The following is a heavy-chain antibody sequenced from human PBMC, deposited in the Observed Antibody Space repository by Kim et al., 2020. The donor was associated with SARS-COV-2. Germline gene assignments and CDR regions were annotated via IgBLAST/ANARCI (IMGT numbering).Heavy chain of an antibody. CDR1: GGSISSSSYY. CDR3: ARGSQYYYGSGSYYPFDY. V-gene: IGHV4-39*07. CDR2: IYYSGST. D-gene: IGHD3-10*01. Sequence: SETLSLTCTVSGGSISSSSYYWGWIRQPPGKGLEWIGSIYYSGSTYYNPSLKSRVTISVDTSKNQFSLKLSSVTAADTAVYYCARGSQYYYGSGSYYPFDYWGQGTLVTVSS. J-gene: IGHJ4*02.